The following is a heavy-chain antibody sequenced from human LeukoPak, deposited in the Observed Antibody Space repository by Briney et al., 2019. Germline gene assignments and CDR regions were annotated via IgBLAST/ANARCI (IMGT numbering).Heavy chain of an antibody. J-gene: IGHJ3*02. CDR3: AKRRTHIVVVPAAIGAFDT. CDR1: GFTFSSYA. Sequence: PGGSLRLSCAASGFTFSSYAMSWVRQAAGKGLEWVSAISGSGGSTYYADSVKGRFTISRDNSKNTLYLQMNSLRAEDTAVYYCAKRRTHIVVVPAAIGAFDTWGRGTMVTVSS. D-gene: IGHD2-2*01. CDR2: ISGSGGST. V-gene: IGHV3-23*01.